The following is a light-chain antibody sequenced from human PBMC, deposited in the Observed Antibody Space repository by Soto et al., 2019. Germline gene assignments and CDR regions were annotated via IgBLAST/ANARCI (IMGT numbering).Light chain of an antibody. CDR1: SSDVGGYNY. CDR2: EVS. J-gene: IGLJ1*01. V-gene: IGLV2-14*01. Sequence: QSALTQPASVSGSPGQSITISCTGTSSDVGGYNYVSWYQQHAGKAPKLMIYEVSNRPSGVSNRFSGSKSGNTASLTISGLQAEAEADYYCSSYTSSSTRVFGTGTKLTVL. CDR3: SSYTSSSTRV.